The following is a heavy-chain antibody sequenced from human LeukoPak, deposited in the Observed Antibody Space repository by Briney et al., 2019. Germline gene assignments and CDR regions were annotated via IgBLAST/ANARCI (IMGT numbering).Heavy chain of an antibody. Sequence: KPSETLSLTCAVRGESFSAYFWSWIRQVPGKGLEWIGEIDHRGVSTYNPSLKSRATMLVDTSNNHFSLSLTSVTAADTATYYCASRSLTLAAARCFNYWGQGTVVTVSS. CDR3: ASRSLTLAAARCFNY. V-gene: IGHV4-34*01. J-gene: IGHJ4*03. D-gene: IGHD2-15*01. CDR1: GESFSAYF. CDR2: IDHRGVS.